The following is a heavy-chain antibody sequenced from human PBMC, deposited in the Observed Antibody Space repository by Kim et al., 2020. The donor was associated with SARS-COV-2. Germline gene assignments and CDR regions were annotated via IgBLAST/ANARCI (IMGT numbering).Heavy chain of an antibody. CDR1: GFTFSSYG. D-gene: IGHD1-1*01. Sequence: GGSLRLSCAASGFTFSSYGMHWVRQAPGKGLEWVAVIWYDGSNKYYADSVKGRFTISRDNSKNTLYLQMNSLRAEDTAVYYCARETTGTTVGGMDVWGQGTTVTVSS. V-gene: IGHV3-33*01. CDR3: ARETTGTTVGGMDV. J-gene: IGHJ6*02. CDR2: IWYDGSNK.